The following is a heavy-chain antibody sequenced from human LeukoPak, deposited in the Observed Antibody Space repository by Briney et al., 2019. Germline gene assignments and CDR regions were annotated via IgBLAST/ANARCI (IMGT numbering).Heavy chain of an antibody. D-gene: IGHD3-10*01. Sequence: PGGSLRLSCAASGLTFSNYAMNWVRQAPGKGLEWVSAITGSGGSTFYADSVKGRFTISRDNSKNTLYLQMNSLRAEDSAVYYCAKGWYYYGSGSYVFDYWGQGTLVTVSS. CDR3: AKGWYYYGSGSYVFDY. CDR2: ITGSGGST. V-gene: IGHV3-23*01. J-gene: IGHJ4*02. CDR1: GLTFSNYA.